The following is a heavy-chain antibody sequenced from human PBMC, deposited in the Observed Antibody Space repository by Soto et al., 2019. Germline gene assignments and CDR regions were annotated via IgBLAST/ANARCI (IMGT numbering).Heavy chain of an antibody. D-gene: IGHD6-6*01. CDR2: INPNSGGT. CDR3: ARDRVYSSSSGTPGY. J-gene: IGHJ4*02. CDR1: GYTFTGYY. Sequence: SVKVSCKASGYTFTGYYMHWVRQAPGQGLEWMGWINPNSGGTNYAQKFQGRVTMTRDTSISTAYMELSRLRSDDTAVYYCARDRVYSSSSGTPGYWGQGTLVNVSS. V-gene: IGHV1-2*02.